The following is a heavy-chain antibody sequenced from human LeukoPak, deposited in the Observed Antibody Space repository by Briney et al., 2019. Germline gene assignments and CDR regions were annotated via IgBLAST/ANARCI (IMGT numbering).Heavy chain of an antibody. CDR2: INHSGST. Sequence: KPSETLSLTCAAYGGSFSGYYWSWIRQPPGKGLEWIGEINHSGSTNYNPSLKSRVTISVDTSKNQFSLKLSSVTAADTAVYYCARGGEFVCSSTSCHYFYYYGMDVWGQGTTVTVSS. J-gene: IGHJ6*02. CDR1: GGSFSGYY. V-gene: IGHV4-34*01. CDR3: ARGGEFVCSSTSCHYFYYYGMDV. D-gene: IGHD2-2*01.